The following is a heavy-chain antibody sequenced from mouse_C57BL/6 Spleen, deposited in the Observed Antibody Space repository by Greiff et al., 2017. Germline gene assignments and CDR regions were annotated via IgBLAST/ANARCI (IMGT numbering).Heavy chain of an antibody. CDR2: IYPGDGDT. CDR1: GFTFSSSW. J-gene: IGHJ1*03. D-gene: IGHD1-1*01. CDR3: ATTVVANRYFDD. V-gene: IGHV1-82*01. Sequence: QVQLQQSGAELVRPGASVKMSCTASGFTFSSSWMHWVKQRPGQGLEWIGRIYPGDGDTEYTGKFKGKATMTADKSSSTAYMQLSSLTSEDSAVYYCATTVVANRYFDDWGTGTTLTVSS.